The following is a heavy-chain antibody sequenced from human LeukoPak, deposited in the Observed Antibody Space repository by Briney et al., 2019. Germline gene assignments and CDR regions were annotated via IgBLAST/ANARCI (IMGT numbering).Heavy chain of an antibody. D-gene: IGHD3-10*01. CDR2: IKQDGNEK. CDR3: ASDRGALDI. J-gene: IGHJ3*02. CDR1: GFTFRNYW. V-gene: IGHV3-7*05. Sequence: GGSLRLSCAASGFTFRNYWMSWVRQAPGKGLEWVANIKQDGNEKDYVDSVKGRFTISRDNAKKSLFLQMNSLRAEDTAVYYCASDRGALDIWGQGTMVTVSS.